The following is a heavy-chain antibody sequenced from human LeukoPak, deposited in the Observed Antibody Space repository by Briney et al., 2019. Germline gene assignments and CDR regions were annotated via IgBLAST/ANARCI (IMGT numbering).Heavy chain of an antibody. CDR2: IYYSGST. J-gene: IGHJ5*02. CDR1: GGSISSSSYY. V-gene: IGHV4-39*01. D-gene: IGHD3-10*01. CDR3: ARHAPWYYGSGSYQRARLEFDP. Sequence: PSETLSLTCTVSGGSISSSSYYWGWIRQPPGKGLEWIGSIYYSGSTYYNPSLKSRVTISVDTSKNQFSLKLSSVTAADTAVYYCARHAPWYYGSGSYQRARLEFDPWGQGTLVTVSS.